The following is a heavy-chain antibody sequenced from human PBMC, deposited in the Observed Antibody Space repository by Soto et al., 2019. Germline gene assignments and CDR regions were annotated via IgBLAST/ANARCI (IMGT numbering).Heavy chain of an antibody. D-gene: IGHD6-13*01. CDR3: AREGDITAAFDY. Sequence: EVQVLESGGVLVQPGGSLRLSCVAPGLIFSNYAMSWVRQAPGKGLEWVSGISGSGGSPHYADSAKGRFTISRDNSKNTLFLQINTLRAEDTAVYYCAREGDITAAFDYWGQGTLVTVSS. CDR1: GLIFSNYA. J-gene: IGHJ4*02. V-gene: IGHV3-23*01. CDR2: ISGSGGSP.